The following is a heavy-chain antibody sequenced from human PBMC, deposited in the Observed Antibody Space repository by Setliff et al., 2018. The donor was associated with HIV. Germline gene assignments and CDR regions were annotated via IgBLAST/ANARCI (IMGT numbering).Heavy chain of an antibody. J-gene: IGHJ6*03. CDR1: GDSFTNYA. Sequence: ASVKVSCKASGDSFTNYAVNWVRQAPGQGLEWIGGIVPIFQAPKYAQKFRGRVTLTRDTSTSTVYMELGYLKSEDTATYYCCRAWGTNYSMDVWGRGTTVTVSS. CDR3: CRAWGTNYSMDV. CDR2: IVPIFQAP. D-gene: IGHD7-27*01. V-gene: IGHV1-69*05.